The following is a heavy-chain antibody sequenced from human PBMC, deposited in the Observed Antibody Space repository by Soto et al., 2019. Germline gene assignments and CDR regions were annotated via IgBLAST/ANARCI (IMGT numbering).Heavy chain of an antibody. CDR3: ARSRRGAYSSGWYSLSGYYNYGIDV. CDR2: IYVGDSDT. CDR1: GYSFTTYW. V-gene: IGHV5-51*01. J-gene: IGHJ6*02. Sequence: PGESLKISCKASGYSFTTYWIGWVRQMPGKGLEWMGIIYVGDSDTKYSPSLQGQVTISADTSISTSYLQWTSLKASDTAMYYCARSRRGAYSSGWYSLSGYYNYGIDVWGQGTTVTVSS. D-gene: IGHD6-19*01.